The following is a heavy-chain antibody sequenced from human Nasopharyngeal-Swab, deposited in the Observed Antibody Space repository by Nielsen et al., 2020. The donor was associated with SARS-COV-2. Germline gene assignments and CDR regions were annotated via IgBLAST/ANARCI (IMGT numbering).Heavy chain of an antibody. CDR3: ARVPYNWNYNRTQLKYYFDY. J-gene: IGHJ4*02. CDR2: IKQDGSEK. Sequence: GREAPGKGLKWGVNIKQDGSEKYYVDSVKGRFTISRDNAKNSLYLQMNSLRAEDTAVYYCARVPYNWNYNRTQLKYYFDYWGQGTLVTVSS. D-gene: IGHD1-7*01. V-gene: IGHV3-7*01.